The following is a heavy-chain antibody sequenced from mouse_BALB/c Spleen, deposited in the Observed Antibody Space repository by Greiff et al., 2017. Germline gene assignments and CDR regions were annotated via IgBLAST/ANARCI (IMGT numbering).Heavy chain of an antibody. CDR3: AREDYYGSSHWYFDV. Sequence: EVQGVESGGGLVKPGGSLKLSCAASGFTFSSYAMSWVRQTPEKRLEWVASISSGGSTYYPDSVKGRFTISRDNARNILYLQMSSLRSEDTAMYYCAREDYYGSSHWYFDVWGAGTTVTVSS. J-gene: IGHJ1*01. CDR2: ISSGGST. V-gene: IGHV5-6-5*01. CDR1: GFTFSSYA. D-gene: IGHD1-1*01.